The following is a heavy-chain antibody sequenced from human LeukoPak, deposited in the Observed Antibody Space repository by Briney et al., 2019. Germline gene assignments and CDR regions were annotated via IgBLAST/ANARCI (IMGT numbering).Heavy chain of an antibody. J-gene: IGHJ6*03. Sequence: GASVKVSCKASGYTFTGYYMHWVRQAPGQGLEWMGWINPNSGGTNYAQKFQGRVTMTRDTSISTAYMELSSLRSDDTAVYYCARVTGYGSWSSYYYYMDVWGQGTTVTISS. CDR1: GYTFTGYY. V-gene: IGHV1-2*02. CDR2: INPNSGGT. CDR3: ARVTGYGSWSSYYYYMDV. D-gene: IGHD3-10*01.